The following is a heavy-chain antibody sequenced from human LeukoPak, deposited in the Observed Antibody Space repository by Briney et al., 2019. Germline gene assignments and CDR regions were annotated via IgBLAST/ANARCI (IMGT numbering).Heavy chain of an antibody. CDR3: AKGFLEWLFNPLPFDY. CDR2: IKSKTDGGTT. CDR1: GFTFSNAW. Sequence: GGSLRLSCAASGFTFSNAWMSWVRQAPGKGLEWVGRIKSKTDGGTTDYAAPVKGRFTISRDDSKNTLYLQMNSLKTEDTAVYYCAKGFLEWLFNPLPFDYWGQGTLVTVSS. D-gene: IGHD3-3*01. V-gene: IGHV3-15*01. J-gene: IGHJ4*02.